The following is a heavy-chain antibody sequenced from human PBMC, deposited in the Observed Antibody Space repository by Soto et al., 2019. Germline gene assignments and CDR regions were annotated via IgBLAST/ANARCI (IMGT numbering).Heavy chain of an antibody. CDR1: GGSFSGYY. D-gene: IGHD7-27*01. CDR3: ARLGKYYYYGMDV. CDR2: INHSGSI. Sequence: SEILSLTCAVYGGSFSGYYWSWIRQPPGKGLEWIGEINHSGSINYNPSLKSRVTISVDTSKNQFSLKLSSVTAADTAVYYCARLGKYYYYGMDVWGQGTTVTVSS. V-gene: IGHV4-34*01. J-gene: IGHJ6*02.